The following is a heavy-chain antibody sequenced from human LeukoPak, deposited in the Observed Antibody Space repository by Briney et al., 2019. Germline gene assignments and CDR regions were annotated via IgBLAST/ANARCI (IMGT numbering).Heavy chain of an antibody. Sequence: GGSLRLSCAASGFTVSSNYMSWVRQAPGKGLEWVSVIYSGDSTYYADSVKGRFTISRDNSKNTLYLQMNSLRAEDTAVYYCARVPPYSGSYSYYFDYWGQGTLVTVSS. V-gene: IGHV3-66*02. CDR1: GFTVSSNY. J-gene: IGHJ4*02. CDR3: ARVPPYSGSYSYYFDY. CDR2: IYSGDST. D-gene: IGHD1-26*01.